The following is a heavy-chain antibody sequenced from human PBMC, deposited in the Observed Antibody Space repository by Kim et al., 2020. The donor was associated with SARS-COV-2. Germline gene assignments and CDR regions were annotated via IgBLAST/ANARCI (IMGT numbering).Heavy chain of an antibody. Sequence: ASVKVSCKASGYTFTSYAMHWVRQAPGQRLEWMGWINAGNGNTKYSQKFQGRVTITRDTSASTAYMELSSLRSEDTAVYYCARGFVVVPAAMGYWGHGTPVTLSS. D-gene: IGHD2-2*01. CDR1: GYTFTSYA. CDR2: INAGNGNT. CDR3: ARGFVVVPAAMGY. V-gene: IGHV1-3*01. J-gene: IGHJ4*03.